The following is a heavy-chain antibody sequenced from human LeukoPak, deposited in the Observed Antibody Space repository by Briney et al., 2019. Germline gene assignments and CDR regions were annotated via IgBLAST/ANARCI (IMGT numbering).Heavy chain of an antibody. Sequence: PSETLSLTCSVSGYSISSGYYWVWTRQPPGRGLEWIGSIQHSGSTYQNPYLKSRLTISVDTSNNQFSLKLSSVTAADTPVYYCARGHGSGTFSYAFEFWGQGTMVTVSS. CDR1: GYSISSGYY. CDR2: IQHSGST. V-gene: IGHV4-38-2*02. J-gene: IGHJ3*01. CDR3: ARGHGSGTFSYAFEF. D-gene: IGHD3-10*01.